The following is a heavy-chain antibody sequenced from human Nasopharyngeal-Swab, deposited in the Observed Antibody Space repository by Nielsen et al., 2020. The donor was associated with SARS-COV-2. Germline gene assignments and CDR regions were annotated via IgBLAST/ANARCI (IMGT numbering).Heavy chain of an antibody. Sequence: GESLKISCAASGFTFSDYCMSWTRQAPGKGLEWVSHISTTGSSKYYADSLKGRFAISRDNDKNSLYLQMNSLRADDTAVYYCASGGYDFWSGYPSDYWGLGTLVTASS. CDR3: ASGGYDFWSGYPSDY. J-gene: IGHJ4*02. V-gene: IGHV3-11*04. D-gene: IGHD3-3*01. CDR2: ISTTGSSK. CDR1: GFTFSDYC.